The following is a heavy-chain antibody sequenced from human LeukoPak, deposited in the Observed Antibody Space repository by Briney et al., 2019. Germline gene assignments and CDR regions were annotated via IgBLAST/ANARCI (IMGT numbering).Heavy chain of an antibody. CDR2: IYYSGST. Sequence: SQTLSLTCTVSGGSISSGGYYWSWIRQHPGKGLEWIGYIYYSGSTYYNPSLKSRVTISVDTSKNQFSLKLSSVTAAETAVYYCARALSGTFPFDYWGQGTLVTVSS. CDR3: ARALSGTFPFDY. J-gene: IGHJ4*02. D-gene: IGHD3-3*01. CDR1: GGSISSGGYY. V-gene: IGHV4-31*03.